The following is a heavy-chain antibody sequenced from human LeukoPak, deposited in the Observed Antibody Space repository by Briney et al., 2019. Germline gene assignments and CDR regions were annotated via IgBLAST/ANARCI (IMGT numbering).Heavy chain of an antibody. CDR2: MNPNSGNT. J-gene: IGHJ4*02. D-gene: IGHD2-2*02. Sequence: ASVKVSCKASGYTFTSYDINWVRQATGQGLEWMGWMNPNSGNTGYAQKFQGRVTMTRNTSISTAYMELSSLRSEDTAVYYCARACCSSTSCYTDYFDYWGQGTLVTVSS. CDR3: ARACCSSTSCYTDYFDY. V-gene: IGHV1-8*01. CDR1: GYTFTSYD.